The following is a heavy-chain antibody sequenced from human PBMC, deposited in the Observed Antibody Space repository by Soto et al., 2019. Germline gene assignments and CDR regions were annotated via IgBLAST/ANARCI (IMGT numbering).Heavy chain of an antibody. CDR2: ITSSGTTI. V-gene: IGHV3-48*02. CDR3: ARDGYSTSSDWPWFDP. D-gene: IGHD6-6*01. J-gene: IGHJ5*02. Sequence: EAQLVESGGGLVQPGGSLRLSCAASGFTFSVYTMHWVRQSPGKGLEWISSITSSGTTISYADSVKGRCTISRDNAMSSLFLQMDTLRDEDTAVYYCARDGYSTSSDWPWFDPWGQGTLVTVSS. CDR1: GFTFSVYT.